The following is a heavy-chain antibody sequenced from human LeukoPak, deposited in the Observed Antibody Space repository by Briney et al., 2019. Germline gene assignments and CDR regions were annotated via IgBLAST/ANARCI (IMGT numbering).Heavy chain of an antibody. CDR3: VRGYSYGYRFDY. D-gene: IGHD5-18*01. J-gene: IGHJ4*02. Sequence: PGGSLRLSCAASGFTFSSYNMNWVRQAPGKGLEWVSSISSSSSYIYYADSVKGRFTISRDNAKNSLYLQMNSLRAEDTALHYCVRGYSYGYRFDYWGQGTLVTVSS. V-gene: IGHV3-21*04. CDR2: ISSSSSYI. CDR1: GFTFSSYN.